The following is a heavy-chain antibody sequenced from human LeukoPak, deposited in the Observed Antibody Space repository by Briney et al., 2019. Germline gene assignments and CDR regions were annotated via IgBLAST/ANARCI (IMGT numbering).Heavy chain of an antibody. CDR1: GGSISSRSYY. J-gene: IGHJ4*02. V-gene: IGHV4-39*07. Sequence: SETLSLTCTVSGGSISSRSYYWGWLRQPPGKGLEWIASIFYSGSTYHNPSLKSRVTISVDTSKSQLSLKLSSVTAADTAVYYCARDLGGIYFDYWGQGTLVTVSS. D-gene: IGHD1-26*01. CDR3: ARDLGGIYFDY. CDR2: IFYSGST.